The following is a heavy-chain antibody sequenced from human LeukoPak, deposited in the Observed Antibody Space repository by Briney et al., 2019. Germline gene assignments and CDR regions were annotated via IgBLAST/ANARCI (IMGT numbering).Heavy chain of an antibody. CDR1: GFTFSSYA. V-gene: IGHV3-30-3*01. J-gene: IGHJ3*02. CDR2: ISYDGSNK. CDR3: ARRANVLLWFGELFGAFDI. Sequence: GGSLRLSCAASGFTFSSYAMHWVRQAPGKGLEWVAVISYDGSNKYYADSVKGRFTISRDNSKNTLYLQMNSLRAEDTAVYYCARRANVLLWFGELFGAFDIWGQGTMVTVSS. D-gene: IGHD3-10*01.